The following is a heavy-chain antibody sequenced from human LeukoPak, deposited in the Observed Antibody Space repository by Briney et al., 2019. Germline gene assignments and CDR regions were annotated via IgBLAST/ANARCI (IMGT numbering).Heavy chain of an antibody. V-gene: IGHV4-39*01. CDR3: ARHANIVVVVAANFFDY. Sequence: SETLSLTCTVSGGSISSSSYYWGWIRQPPGKGLEWIVSIYYSGSTYYNPSLKSRVTISVDTSKNQFSLKLSSVTAADTAVYYCARHANIVVVVAANFFDYWGQGTLVTVSS. D-gene: IGHD2-15*01. CDR1: GGSISSSSYY. CDR2: IYYSGST. J-gene: IGHJ4*02.